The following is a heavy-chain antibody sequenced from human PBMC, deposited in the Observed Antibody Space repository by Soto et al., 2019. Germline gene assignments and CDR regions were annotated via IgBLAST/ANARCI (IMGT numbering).Heavy chain of an antibody. CDR1: GFTFSSYA. D-gene: IGHD2-15*01. CDR3: AKDKVVAATPITFDP. V-gene: IGHV3-23*01. J-gene: IGHJ5*02. Sequence: EVQLLESGGGLVQPGGSLRLSCAASGFTFSSYAMSWVRQAPGKGLEWVSAISGSGGSTYYADSVKGRFTISRDNSNNTLQLQTNSLRPEDTAVYYCAKDKVVAATPITFDPWGQGTLVTFAS. CDR2: ISGSGGST.